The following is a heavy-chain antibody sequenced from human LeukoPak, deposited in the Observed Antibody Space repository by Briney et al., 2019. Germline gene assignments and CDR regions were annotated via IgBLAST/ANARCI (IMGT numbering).Heavy chain of an antibody. CDR3: AREIQAVATYYYYMDV. CDR2: IYTSGST. V-gene: IGHV4-61*02. J-gene: IGHJ6*03. D-gene: IGHD6-19*01. Sequence: SETLSLTCTVSGGSISSGSYYWSWIRQPAGKGLEWIGRIYTSGSTNYNPSLKSRVTISVDTSKNPFSLKLSSVTAADTAVYYCAREIQAVATYYYYMDVWGKGTTVTISS. CDR1: GGSISSGSYY.